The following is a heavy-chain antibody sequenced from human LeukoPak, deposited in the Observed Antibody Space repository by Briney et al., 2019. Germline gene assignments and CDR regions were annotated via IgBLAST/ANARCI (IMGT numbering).Heavy chain of an antibody. CDR2: IYPSDSDT. CDR1: GYAFTSYW. Sequence: GESLQISFKGSGYAFTSYWIGWGRRMPGKGVEWMGIIYPSDSDTRYSPSFQGQVTISADKSINTAYLQWSSLKASDTAMYYCARQDSRWFDPWGQGTLVTVSS. D-gene: IGHD3-22*01. J-gene: IGHJ5*02. CDR3: ARQDSRWFDP. V-gene: IGHV5-51*01.